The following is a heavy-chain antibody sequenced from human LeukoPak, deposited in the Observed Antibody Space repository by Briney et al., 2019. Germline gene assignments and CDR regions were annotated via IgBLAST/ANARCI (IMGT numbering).Heavy chain of an antibody. CDR1: GGSIYSHY. D-gene: IGHD2-15*01. V-gene: IGHV4-59*11. Sequence: SETLSLTCTVSGGSIYSHYCNWIRQSPGKELEWIGYIYKSGIINYNPSLKSRVTISVDTSKNQFSLKPSSVTAADTAIYYCATKVRGGFDIWGQGTMVTVSS. CDR2: IYKSGII. CDR3: ATKVRGGFDI. J-gene: IGHJ3*02.